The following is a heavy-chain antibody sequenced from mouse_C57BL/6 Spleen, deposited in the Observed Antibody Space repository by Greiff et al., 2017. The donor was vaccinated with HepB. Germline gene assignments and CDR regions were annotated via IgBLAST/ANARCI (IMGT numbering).Heavy chain of an antibody. D-gene: IGHD1-1*01. CDR2: VYPYNGGT. J-gene: IGHJ1*03. V-gene: IGHV1-36*01. CDR3: ARRGGSSYNWYFDV. Sequence: VHVKQSGPVLVKPGPSVKISCKASGFTFTDYYMHWVKQSHGKSLEWIGLVYPYNGGTSYNQKFKGKATLTVDTSSSTAYMELNSLTSEDSAVYYCARRGGSSYNWYFDVWGTGTTVTVSS. CDR1: GFTFTDYY.